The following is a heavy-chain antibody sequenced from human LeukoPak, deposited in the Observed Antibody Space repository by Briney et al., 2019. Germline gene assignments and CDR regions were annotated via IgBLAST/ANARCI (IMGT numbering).Heavy chain of an antibody. V-gene: IGHV4-39*01. CDR1: GGSITSRSFY. D-gene: IGHD2-8*02. J-gene: IGHJ4*02. Sequence: SETLSLTCIVSGGSITSRSFYWGWIRQPPGKGLEWIGSIYYSGTTHYNPSLKSRATLSVDTSKNQFSLNLSSVTAPDTAVYYCAKHAWVGRTGFDYWGRGTLVTVSS. CDR3: AKHAWVGRTGFDY. CDR2: IYYSGTT.